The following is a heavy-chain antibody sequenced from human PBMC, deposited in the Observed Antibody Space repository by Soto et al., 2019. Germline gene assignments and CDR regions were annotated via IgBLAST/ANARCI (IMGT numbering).Heavy chain of an antibody. CDR2: INHSGST. D-gene: IGHD3-9*01. CDR1: GGSFSGYY. V-gene: IGHV4-34*01. CDR3: ARGSGLTGYYRNYYYGMDV. J-gene: IGHJ6*02. Sequence: SETLSLTCAVYGGSFSGYYWSWIRQPPGKGLEWIGEINHSGSTNYNPALKSRVTISVDTSKNQFSLKLSSVTAADTAVYYCARGSGLTGYYRNYYYGMDVWGQGTTVTVSS.